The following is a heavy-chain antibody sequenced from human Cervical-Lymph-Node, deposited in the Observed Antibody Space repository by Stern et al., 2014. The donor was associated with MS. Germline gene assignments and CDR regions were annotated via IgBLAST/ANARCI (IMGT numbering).Heavy chain of an antibody. J-gene: IGHJ6*02. Sequence: EMQLVESGGGLVKPGGSLRLSCAASGFTFSSYSINWVRQAPGKGLDWVSYISSSSRTIYYADSVKGRFTISRDNANNLVYLQMNSLRAEDTAVYYCAKDRGSGYGKAMDVWGQGTTVTVSS. CDR1: GFTFSSYS. V-gene: IGHV3-21*05. CDR3: AKDRGSGYGKAMDV. CDR2: ISSSSRTI. D-gene: IGHD5-12*01.